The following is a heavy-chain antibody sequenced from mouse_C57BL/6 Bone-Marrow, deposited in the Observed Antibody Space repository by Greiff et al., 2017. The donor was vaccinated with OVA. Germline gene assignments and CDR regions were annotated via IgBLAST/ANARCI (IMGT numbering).Heavy chain of an antibody. Sequence: EVQLKQSGPELVKPGDSVKISCKASGYSFTGYFMNWVMQSHGKSLEWIGRINPYNGDTFYNQKFKGKATLTVDKSSSTAHMELRSLTSEDSAVYYCARYYDYAVWGYAMDYCGQGTSVTASS. D-gene: IGHD2-4*01. J-gene: IGHJ4*01. CDR1: GYSFTGYF. V-gene: IGHV1-20*01. CDR3: ARYYDYAVWGYAMDY. CDR2: INPYNGDT.